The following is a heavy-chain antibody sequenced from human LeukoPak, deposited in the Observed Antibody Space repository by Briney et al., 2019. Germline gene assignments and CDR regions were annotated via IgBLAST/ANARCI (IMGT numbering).Heavy chain of an antibody. CDR3: ARANYHNN. V-gene: IGHV3-74*01. D-gene: IGHD3-9*01. J-gene: IGHJ4*02. CDR2: ISGDGSNT. Sequence: WVGVSLGKGLVWVSRISGDGSNTTYADSVKGRFTISRDNAKNTVYLQMNSLRAEDTAVYYCARANYHNNWGQGTLVTVSS.